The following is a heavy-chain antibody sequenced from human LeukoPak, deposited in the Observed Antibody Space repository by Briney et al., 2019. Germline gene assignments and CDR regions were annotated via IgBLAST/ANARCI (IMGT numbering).Heavy chain of an antibody. Sequence: TLYLTCAVYGGSFSGYYWSWIRQPPGKGLEWIGYMYYSGSTYYNPSLKSRVTITVDTPKNQFSLKLSSVTAADTAVYYCARPYYYDSRIDPWGQGTLVTVSS. J-gene: IGHJ5*02. D-gene: IGHD3-22*01. V-gene: IGHV4-30-4*08. CDR3: ARPYYYDSRIDP. CDR1: GGSFSGYY. CDR2: MYYSGST.